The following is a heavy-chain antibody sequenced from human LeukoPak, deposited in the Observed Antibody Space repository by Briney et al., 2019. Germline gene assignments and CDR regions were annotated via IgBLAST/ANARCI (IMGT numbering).Heavy chain of an antibody. CDR1: GGSISSYY. Sequence: SETLCLTCTVPGGSISSYYWSWIRQPPGKGLEWIGYIYYSGSTNYNPSLKSRVTISVDTSKNQFSLKLSSVTAADTAVYYCARRGTSYYYYGMDVWGQGTTVTVSS. CDR3: ARRGTSYYYYGMDV. CDR2: IYYSGST. V-gene: IGHV4-59*01. J-gene: IGHJ6*02. D-gene: IGHD2-2*01.